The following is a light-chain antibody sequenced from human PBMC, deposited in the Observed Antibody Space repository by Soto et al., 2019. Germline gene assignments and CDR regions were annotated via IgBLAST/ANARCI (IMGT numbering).Light chain of an antibody. V-gene: IGKV3-20*01. CDR2: DTS. J-gene: IGKJ1*01. Sequence: EIVFTQPPGTLSLSPGERATLSCRASQSVGGSSLAWYQQRPGQAPRLLIYDTSKRATGIPDRFSGSGSGTDFTLTISRLEPEDFAVYYCQQYQNSPRTFGQGTNV. CDR3: QQYQNSPRT. CDR1: QSVGGSS.